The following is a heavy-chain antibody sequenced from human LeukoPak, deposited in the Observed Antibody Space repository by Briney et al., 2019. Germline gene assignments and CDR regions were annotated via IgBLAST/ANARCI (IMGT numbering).Heavy chain of an antibody. CDR2: IYPGDSDT. Sequence: GESLKISCKGSGYSFTSYWIGWVRQMPGKGLEWMGIIYPGDSDTRYSPSFQGQVTISADKSISTAYLQWSSLKASDTAMYYCASLDYYDSSGYCYGFDYWGQGTLVTVSS. V-gene: IGHV5-51*01. CDR3: ASLDYYDSSGYCYGFDY. CDR1: GYSFTSYW. J-gene: IGHJ4*02. D-gene: IGHD3-22*01.